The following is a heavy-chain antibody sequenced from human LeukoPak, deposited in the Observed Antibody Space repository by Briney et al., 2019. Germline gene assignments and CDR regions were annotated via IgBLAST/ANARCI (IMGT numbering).Heavy chain of an antibody. Sequence: GGSLRLSCAASGFTFSSYDMHWVRQATGKGLEWVSAVGTAGDTYYPGSVKGRFTISRENAKNSLYLQMNSLRAGDTAVYYCARGGVAMVGLDYWGQGTLVTVSS. CDR2: VGTAGDT. CDR1: GFTFSSYD. J-gene: IGHJ4*02. D-gene: IGHD5-18*01. V-gene: IGHV3-13*01. CDR3: ARGGVAMVGLDY.